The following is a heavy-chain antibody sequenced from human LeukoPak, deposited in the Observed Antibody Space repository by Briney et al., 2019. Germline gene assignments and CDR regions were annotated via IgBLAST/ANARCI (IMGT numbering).Heavy chain of an antibody. D-gene: IGHD5-18*01. Sequence: QPGRSLRLSCAASGFTFSSYAMHWVRQAPGKGLEWVAVISYDGSNKYYAASVKGRFTISRDNSKNTLYLQMNSLRAEDTAVYYCAKEEQYSYAIWGQGTLVTVSS. CDR3: AKEEQYSYAI. J-gene: IGHJ4*02. CDR1: GFTFSSYA. V-gene: IGHV3-30*04. CDR2: ISYDGSNK.